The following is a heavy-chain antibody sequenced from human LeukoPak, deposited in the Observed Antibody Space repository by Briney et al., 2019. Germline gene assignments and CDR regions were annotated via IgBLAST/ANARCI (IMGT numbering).Heavy chain of an antibody. CDR1: GFTISNYD. CDR2: ISYDGSNK. V-gene: IGHV3-30*03. CDR3: ARDIQLST. Sequence: GGSLRLSCAASGFTISNYDMHWVRQAPGKGLEWVALISYDGSNKYYADSVKGRFTISRDNSKNTLYLQMNSLRAEDTAIYYCARDIQLSTWGLGTMVTVSS. J-gene: IGHJ3*01. D-gene: IGHD5-24*01.